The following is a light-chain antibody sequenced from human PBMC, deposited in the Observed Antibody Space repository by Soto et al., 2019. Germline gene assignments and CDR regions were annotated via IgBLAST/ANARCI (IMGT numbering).Light chain of an antibody. CDR1: QSVSRW. CDR2: KGS. V-gene: IGKV1-5*03. CDR3: QPYKTDFT. Sequence: DIQMTQSPSTLPASVGDSVTISCRASQSVSRWLAWYQQKPGKAPKLLIYKGSYLESGVPSRFSGSGSVTEFTLTINSLQPADFATYYCQPYKTDFTFGPGTKV. J-gene: IGKJ3*01.